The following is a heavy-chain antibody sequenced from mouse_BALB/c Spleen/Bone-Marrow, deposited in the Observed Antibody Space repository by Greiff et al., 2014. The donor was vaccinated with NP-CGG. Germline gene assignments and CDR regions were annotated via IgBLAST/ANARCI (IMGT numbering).Heavy chain of an antibody. CDR3: TTGTRFAY. V-gene: IGHV1-69*02. CDR1: GYTFTSYW. Sequence: QVQLHQPGAELVRPGASVKLSCKASGYTFTSYWINWVKQRPGQGLEWIGNIYPSDSYTNYNQKFKDKATLTVDKSSSTAYMQLSSPTSEDSAVYYCTTGTRFAYWGQGTLVTVSA. D-gene: IGHD4-1*01. CDR2: IYPSDSYT. J-gene: IGHJ3*01.